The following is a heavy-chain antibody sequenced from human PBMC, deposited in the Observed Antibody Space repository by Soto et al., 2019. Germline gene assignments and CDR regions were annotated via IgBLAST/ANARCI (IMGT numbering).Heavy chain of an antibody. CDR3: VRDDFGLGIDY. J-gene: IGHJ4*02. D-gene: IGHD1-26*01. V-gene: IGHV3-21*01. CDR2: ISSTSSPI. CDR1: GFTFRSYS. Sequence: PGGSLRLSCADSGFTFRSYSMNWVRQAPGKGLEWVSSISSTSSPIYYADSVEGRFTISRDNAKSSLYPQMNSLRAEDTAVYYCVRDDFGLGIDYWGLGXLVTVSS.